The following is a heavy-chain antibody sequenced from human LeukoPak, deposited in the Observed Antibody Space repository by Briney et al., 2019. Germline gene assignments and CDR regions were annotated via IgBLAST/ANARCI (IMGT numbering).Heavy chain of an antibody. V-gene: IGHV3-74*01. J-gene: IGHJ3*02. CDR1: GFTFSSYW. Sequence: GGSLRLSCAASGFTFSSYWMHWVRQAPGKGRVWVSRINSDGSSTSYADSVKGRFTISRDNAKNTLYLQMNSLRAEDTAVSYCARVQGHPPNGLDIWGQGTMVTVSS. CDR3: ARVQGHPPNGLDI. CDR2: INSDGSST. D-gene: IGHD2-8*01.